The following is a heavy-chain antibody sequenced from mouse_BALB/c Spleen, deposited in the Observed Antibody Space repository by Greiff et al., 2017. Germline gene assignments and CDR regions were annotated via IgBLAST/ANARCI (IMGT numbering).Heavy chain of an antibody. CDR2: IDPENGDT. D-gene: IGHD2-4*01. V-gene: IGHV14-4*02. J-gene: IGHJ4*01. CDR3: NAMITADYYAMDY. Sequence: VQLQQSGAELVRSGASVKLSCTASGFNIKDYYMHWVKQRPEQGLEWIGWIDPENGDTEYAPKFPGKATMTADTSSNTAYLQLSSLTSEDTAVYYCNAMITADYYAMDYWGQGTTLTVSS. CDR1: GFNIKDYY.